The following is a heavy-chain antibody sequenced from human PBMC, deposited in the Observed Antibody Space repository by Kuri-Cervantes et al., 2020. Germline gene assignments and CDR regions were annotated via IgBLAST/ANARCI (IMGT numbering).Heavy chain of an antibody. Sequence: GGSLRLSCAAPGVTFSTHAMSWVRQAPGKGLEWISAISGSGGSTYYSDSVRGRFTISRDNSKNTLYLQMNSLRAEDTAVYYCAKSFVAYHLLSFFDYWGQGTLVTVSS. CDR3: AKSFVAYHLLSFFDY. J-gene: IGHJ4*02. CDR1: GVTFSTHA. D-gene: IGHD5-12*01. V-gene: IGHV3-23*01. CDR2: ISGSGGST.